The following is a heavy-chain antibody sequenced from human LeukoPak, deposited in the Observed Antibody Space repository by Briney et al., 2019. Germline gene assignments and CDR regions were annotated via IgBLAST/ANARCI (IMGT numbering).Heavy chain of an antibody. D-gene: IGHD2-15*01. CDR2: MNPNSGNT. CDR3: ARAWRDCSGGSCDKGFDI. J-gene: IGHJ3*02. Sequence: GASVNASCKPSEYTYTRYDNKWLRQATGQGVEWMGWMNPNSGNTGYAHKFQGRMTMTRNTSISTAYMELSSLRSEDTAVYYCARAWRDCSGGSCDKGFDIWGQGTMVTVSS. CDR1: EYTYTRYD. V-gene: IGHV1-8*01.